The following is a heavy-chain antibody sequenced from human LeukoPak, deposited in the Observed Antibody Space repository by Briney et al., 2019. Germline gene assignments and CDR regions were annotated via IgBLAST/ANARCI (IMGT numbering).Heavy chain of an antibody. CDR3: ALQNCSSTSCYWALDY. CDR1: GYTFTSYA. V-gene: IGHV1-3*01. D-gene: IGHD2-2*01. Sequence: ASVKVSCKASGYTFTSYAMHWVRQAPGQRLEWMGWINAGNANTRYSQKFQGRVTITRDTSASTAYMELSSLRSEDTAVYYCALQNCSSTSCYWALDYWGQGTLVTVSS. CDR2: INAGNANT. J-gene: IGHJ4*02.